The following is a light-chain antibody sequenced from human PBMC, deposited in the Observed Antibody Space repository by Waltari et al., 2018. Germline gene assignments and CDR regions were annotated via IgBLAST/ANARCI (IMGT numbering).Light chain of an antibody. Sequence: DIQMTQSPSTPSASVGDRVTITCRASHSIGSWLAWYQQKAGKAPKLLIYKASSLESGVPSRFSGSGSGTEFTLTISSLQPDDFATYYCQQYNSYSPITFGQGTRLETK. J-gene: IGKJ5*01. CDR2: KAS. V-gene: IGKV1-5*03. CDR1: HSIGSW. CDR3: QQYNSYSPIT.